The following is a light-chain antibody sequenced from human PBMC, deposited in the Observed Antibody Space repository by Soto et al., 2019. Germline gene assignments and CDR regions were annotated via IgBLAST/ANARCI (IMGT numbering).Light chain of an antibody. J-gene: IGKJ2*01. V-gene: IGKV3-20*01. CDR3: QQYGSSPMYT. CDR1: QSVSSSY. Sequence: EIVLTQSPGTLSLSPGERATLSCRASQSVSSSYLAWYQQKPGQAPRLLIYGASSRATGIPDRFSGSGSGTAFTLTISRLETEDFAVYYCQQYGSSPMYTFGPGTKLEIK. CDR2: GAS.